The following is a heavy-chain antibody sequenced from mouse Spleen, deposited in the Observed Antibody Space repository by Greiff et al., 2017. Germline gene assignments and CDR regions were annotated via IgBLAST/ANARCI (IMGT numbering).Heavy chain of an antibody. D-gene: IGHD2-4*01. Sequence: QVQLQQSGAELVKPGASVKMSCKASGYTFTSYWMHWVKQRPGQGLEWIGVIDPSDSYTSYNQKFKGKATLTVDTSSSTAYMQLSSLTSEDSAVYYCTRMGDYDVGDVWGAGTTVTVSS. J-gene: IGHJ1*01. V-gene: IGHV1S127*01. CDR2: IDPSDSYT. CDR1: GYTFTSYW. CDR3: TRMGDYDVGDV.